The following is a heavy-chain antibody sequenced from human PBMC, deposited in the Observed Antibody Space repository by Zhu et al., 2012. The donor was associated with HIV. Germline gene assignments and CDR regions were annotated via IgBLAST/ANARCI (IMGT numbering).Heavy chain of an antibody. CDR1: GGSTSSHY. V-gene: IGHV4-59*11. CDR3: ARLRDTSGYYYPFGY. Sequence: QVQLQESGPGLVKPSETLSLTCSVSGGSTSSHYWSWIRQPPGKGLEWIGYVYYTGTTNYNPSLKSRVTISLDMSKNQFSLKLTSVTAADTAVYYCARLRDTSGYYYPFGYWGQGTLVTVSS. D-gene: IGHD3-22*01. CDR2: VYYTGTT. J-gene: IGHJ4*02.